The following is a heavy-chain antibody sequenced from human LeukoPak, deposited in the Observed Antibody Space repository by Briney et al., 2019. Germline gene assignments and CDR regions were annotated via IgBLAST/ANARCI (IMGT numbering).Heavy chain of an antibody. CDR3: ARDTALGYCSGGSCSDFDY. V-gene: IGHV4-4*02. Sequence: SGTLSLTCAVSGGSISSSNWWSWVRQPPGKGLEWIGEIYHSGSTNYNPSLKSRVTISVDKSKNQFSLKLSSVTAADTAVYYCARDTALGYCSGGSCSDFDYWGQGTLVTVSS. CDR2: IYHSGST. D-gene: IGHD2-15*01. CDR1: GGSISSSNW. J-gene: IGHJ4*02.